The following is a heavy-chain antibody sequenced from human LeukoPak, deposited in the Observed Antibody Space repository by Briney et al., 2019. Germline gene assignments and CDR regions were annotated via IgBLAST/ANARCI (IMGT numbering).Heavy chain of an antibody. CDR3: AKDGYSSSWYYFDY. CDR2: ISGSGGST. Sequence: GGSLRLSCAASGFTFSSYAMSWVRQAPGKGLEWVSAISGSGGSTYYADSVKGRFTISRDDSKNTLYLQMNSLRAEDTAVYYCAKDGYSSSWYYFDYWGQGTLVTVSS. D-gene: IGHD6-13*01. J-gene: IGHJ4*02. V-gene: IGHV3-23*01. CDR1: GFTFSSYA.